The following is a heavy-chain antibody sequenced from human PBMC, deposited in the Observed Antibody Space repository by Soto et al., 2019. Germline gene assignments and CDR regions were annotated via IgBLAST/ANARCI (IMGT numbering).Heavy chain of an antibody. V-gene: IGHV4-39*01. Sequence: PSETLSLTCTVSGGSISSSSYYWGWIRQPPGKGLEWIGSIYYSGSTYYNPSLKSRVTISVDTSKNQFSLKLSSVTAADTAVYYCARDNYGDYGMDVWGQGXTVTVSS. J-gene: IGHJ6*02. CDR3: ARDNYGDYGMDV. D-gene: IGHD4-17*01. CDR1: GGSISSSSYY. CDR2: IYYSGST.